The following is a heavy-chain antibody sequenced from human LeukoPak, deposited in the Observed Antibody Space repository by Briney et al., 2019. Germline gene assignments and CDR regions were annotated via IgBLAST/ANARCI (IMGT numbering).Heavy chain of an antibody. CDR3: ARDLSVGAKPDLGFDY. Sequence: GGSLRLSCAASGFTFSSYSMNWVRQAPGKGLEWVSSISSSSSYIYYADSVKGRFTISRDNAKNSLYLQMISLRAEDTAVYYCARDLSVGAKPDLGFDYWGQGTLVTVSS. CDR1: GFTFSSYS. V-gene: IGHV3-21*01. D-gene: IGHD1-26*01. CDR2: ISSSSSYI. J-gene: IGHJ4*02.